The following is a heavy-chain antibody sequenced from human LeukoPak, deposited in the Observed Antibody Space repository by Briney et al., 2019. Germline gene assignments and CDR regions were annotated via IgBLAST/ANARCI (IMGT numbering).Heavy chain of an antibody. CDR1: GGSISSGGYS. CDR3: ARGIVGAYYFDY. CDR2: IYHSGST. V-gene: IGHV4-30-2*01. J-gene: IGHJ4*02. D-gene: IGHD1-26*01. Sequence: PSQTLSLTCAVSGGSISSGGYSWSWIRQPPGKGLEWIGYIYHSGSTYYNPSLKSRVTISVDRSKNQFSLKLSSVTAADTAVYYCARGIVGAYYFDYWGQGTLVTVSS.